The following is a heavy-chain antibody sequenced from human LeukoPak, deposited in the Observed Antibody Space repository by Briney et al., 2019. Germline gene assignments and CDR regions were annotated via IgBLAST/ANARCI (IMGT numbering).Heavy chain of an antibody. D-gene: IGHD1-26*01. V-gene: IGHV3-48*04. CDR3: ARARSGSYEH. CDR1: GFTFSSYS. CDR2: ISSSSSTI. Sequence: PGGSLRLSCAASGFTFSSYSMNWVRQAPGKGLEWVSYISSSSSTIYYADSVKGRFTISRDNAKNSLYLQMNSLRAEDTAVYYCARARSGSYEHWGQGTLVTVSS. J-gene: IGHJ1*01.